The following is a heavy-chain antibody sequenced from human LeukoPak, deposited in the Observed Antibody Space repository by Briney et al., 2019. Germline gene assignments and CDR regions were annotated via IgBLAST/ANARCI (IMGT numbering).Heavy chain of an antibody. Sequence: GGSLRLSCAASGFTFSSYGMHWVRQAPGKGLEWVAVIWYDGSNKYYADSVKGRFTISRDNSKNTLYLQMNSLRAEDTAVYYCAREPTADFYYYCYGMDVWGQGTTVTVSS. V-gene: IGHV3-33*01. CDR2: IWYDGSNK. CDR1: GFTFSSYG. D-gene: IGHD4-11*01. J-gene: IGHJ6*02. CDR3: AREPTADFYYYCYGMDV.